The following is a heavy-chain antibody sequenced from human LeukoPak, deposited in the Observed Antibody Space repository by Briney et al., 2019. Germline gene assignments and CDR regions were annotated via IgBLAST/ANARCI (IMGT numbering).Heavy chain of an antibody. CDR2: ISASGGDT. CDR1: GLTFSSYS. D-gene: IGHD6-13*01. Sequence: GGSLRLSCVVSGLTFSSYSMSWVRHAPGNGLDWVSGISASGGDTWYPDSVKGRFTISRDNTKNTLFLQMSSLRVEDTAMYYCAKDAAGPEYWGQGTLVTVSS. J-gene: IGHJ4*02. CDR3: AKDAAGPEY. V-gene: IGHV3-23*01.